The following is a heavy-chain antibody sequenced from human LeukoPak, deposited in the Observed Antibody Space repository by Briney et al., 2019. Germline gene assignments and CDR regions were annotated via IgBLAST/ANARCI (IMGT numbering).Heavy chain of an antibody. D-gene: IGHD1-26*01. Sequence: WIRQPPGKGLEWVGRIKAKAHGGTTDYAAPVKGRFTISRDDSKNTLYLQMDSLKIEDTAVYYCTTDGVGIEGATFDYWGQGTLVTVSS. CDR3: TTDGVGIEGATFDY. V-gene: IGHV3-15*01. J-gene: IGHJ4*02. CDR2: IKAKAHGGTT.